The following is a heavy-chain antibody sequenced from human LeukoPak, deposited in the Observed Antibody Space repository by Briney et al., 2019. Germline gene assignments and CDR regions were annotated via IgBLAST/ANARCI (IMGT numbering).Heavy chain of an antibody. Sequence: GGSLRLSCATSGFTFSNAWMNWVRQAPGKGLEWVGRIRSNSDGGTIDYAAPVKGRFTLSRDDSRTTLYLQMNSLQTEDTAVYYCATDFYDSTWGQGTLVTVSS. CDR2: IRSNSDGGTI. V-gene: IGHV3-15*07. CDR3: ATDFYDST. D-gene: IGHD3-22*01. J-gene: IGHJ5*02. CDR1: GFTFSNAW.